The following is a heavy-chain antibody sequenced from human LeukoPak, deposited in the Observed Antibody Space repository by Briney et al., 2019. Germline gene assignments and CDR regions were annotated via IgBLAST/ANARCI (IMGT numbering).Heavy chain of an antibody. Sequence: SETLSLTCTVSGGSISRGGYYWSWIRQHPRKGLEYIGYIYYSGSIYYHPSLKSRVTISLDPSKNQFSLKLSSVTAADTAVYYCARDRGYSYGCDAFDIWGQGTMVSVSS. CDR1: GGSISRGGYY. CDR3: ARDRGYSYGCDAFDI. V-gene: IGHV4-31*03. D-gene: IGHD5-18*01. J-gene: IGHJ3*02. CDR2: IYYSGSI.